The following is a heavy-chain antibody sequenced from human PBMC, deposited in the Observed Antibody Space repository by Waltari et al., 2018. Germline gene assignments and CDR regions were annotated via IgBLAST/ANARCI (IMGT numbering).Heavy chain of an antibody. CDR1: GGSISSRRYS. Sequence: QLQLQESGPGLVKPSETLSLTCTVSGGSISSRRYSWGWSRQPPGKGLEWIGSIYYSGSTYYNPSLKSRVTISVDTSKNQFSLKLSSVTAADTAVYYCARDGYNYAFDIWGQGTMVTVSS. CDR2: IYYSGST. CDR3: ARDGYNYAFDI. V-gene: IGHV4-39*07. J-gene: IGHJ3*02. D-gene: IGHD5-12*01.